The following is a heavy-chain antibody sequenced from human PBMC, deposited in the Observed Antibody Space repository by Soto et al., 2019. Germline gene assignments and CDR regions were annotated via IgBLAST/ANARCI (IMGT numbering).Heavy chain of an antibody. Sequence: SETLSLTCAVSGGSISSYYWSWIRQPPGKGLEWIGYVYYSGNTDYNPSLKSRVTISLDTSKKQFSLKLSSVTAADTAVYYCARSPSLYHFDYWGQGALVTV. CDR1: GGSISSYY. V-gene: IGHV4-59*01. D-gene: IGHD2-2*01. J-gene: IGHJ4*02. CDR2: VYYSGNT. CDR3: ARSPSLYHFDY.